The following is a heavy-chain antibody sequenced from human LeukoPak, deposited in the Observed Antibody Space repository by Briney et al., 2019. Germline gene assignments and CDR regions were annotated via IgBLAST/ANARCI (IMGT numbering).Heavy chain of an antibody. CDR2: ISGGGDIK. Sequence: GGSLRLSCAASGFNFANHAMSWVRQTPGKGLEWVSAISGGGDIKYYADSVTGRFTISRDNSKDTLFLQRRSLRPGDTAVYYCVREDTPATANYWGQGTLVTISS. J-gene: IGHJ4*02. CDR3: VREDTPATANY. D-gene: IGHD2-21*02. V-gene: IGHV3-23*01. CDR1: GFNFANHA.